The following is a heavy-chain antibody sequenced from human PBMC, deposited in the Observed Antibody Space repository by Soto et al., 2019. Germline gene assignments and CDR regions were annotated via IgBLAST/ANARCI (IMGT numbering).Heavy chain of an antibody. V-gene: IGHV1-69*13. Sequence: SVKVSCKASGGTFSSNAISWVRQAPGHGLEWMGGIIPIFDTANYAQKFQDRVTITADESTSTAYMELSSLRSEDTAVYYCARNTNVYYEDSGTLTWGQGTLVTVSS. CDR3: ARNTNVYYEDSGTLT. CDR1: GGTFSSNA. D-gene: IGHD3-16*01. CDR2: IIPIFDTA. J-gene: IGHJ5*02.